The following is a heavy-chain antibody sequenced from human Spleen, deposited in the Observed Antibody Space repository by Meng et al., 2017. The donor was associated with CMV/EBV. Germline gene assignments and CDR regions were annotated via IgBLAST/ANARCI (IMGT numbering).Heavy chain of an antibody. D-gene: IGHD4-23*01. V-gene: IGHV4-31*03. CDR2: IYDSGST. CDR3: ARVVSMVVTT. CDR1: GGCIGRGGYY. Sequence: CPVSGGCIGRGGYYWGGIRQNPGKGLGGIGYIYDSGSTYYNPSLKSRVTISVDKSKNQFSLKLSSVTAAETAGYYCARVVSMVVTTWGQGTLVTVSS. J-gene: IGHJ5*02.